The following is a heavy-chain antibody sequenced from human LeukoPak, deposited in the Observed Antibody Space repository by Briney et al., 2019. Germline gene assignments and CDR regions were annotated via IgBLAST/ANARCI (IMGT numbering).Heavy chain of an antibody. CDR3: ARTRNSATPYFDN. CDR2: FSGSGGST. CDR1: GFTFSSYA. V-gene: IGHV3-23*01. D-gene: IGHD1-26*01. Sequence: GGSLRLSCAASGFTFSSYAMSWVRQAPGKGLEWVSAFSGSGGSTYYADSVKGRFTISRDNSKNTLYLQMNSLRAEDTAVYYCARTRNSATPYFDNWGQGTLVTVSS. J-gene: IGHJ4*02.